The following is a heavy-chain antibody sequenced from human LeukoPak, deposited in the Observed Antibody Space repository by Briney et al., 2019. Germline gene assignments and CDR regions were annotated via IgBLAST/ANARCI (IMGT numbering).Heavy chain of an antibody. Sequence: GGSLRLSCAASGFTFSSYAMSWVRQFPGKGLEWVSAISGSGVSTYYADSVKGRFTISRDDSKNTLYLQMNSLRVEDTAVYYCARKGVAAAGYYFDYWGQGTLVTVSS. D-gene: IGHD6-13*01. J-gene: IGHJ4*02. V-gene: IGHV3-23*01. CDR1: GFTFSSYA. CDR2: ISGSGVST. CDR3: ARKGVAAAGYYFDY.